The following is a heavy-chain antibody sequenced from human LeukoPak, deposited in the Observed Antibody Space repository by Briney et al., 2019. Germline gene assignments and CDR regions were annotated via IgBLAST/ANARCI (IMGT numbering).Heavy chain of an antibody. Sequence: GASVKVSCKASGYTFTAFYIHGVRQAPGQGLEWMGWINPNSGGTNYAQKFQGRVTMTRDTSISTAYLDLSRLRSDDTAVYYCAKEADGYNYWGQGTLVTVSS. CDR2: INPNSGGT. V-gene: IGHV1-2*02. CDR3: AKEADGYNY. D-gene: IGHD5-24*01. CDR1: GYTFTAFY. J-gene: IGHJ4*02.